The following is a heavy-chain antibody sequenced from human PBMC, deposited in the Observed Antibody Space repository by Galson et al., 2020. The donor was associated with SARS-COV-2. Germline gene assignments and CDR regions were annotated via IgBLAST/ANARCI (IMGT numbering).Heavy chain of an antibody. CDR1: GFTFSSYD. V-gene: IGHV3-30*04. CDR3: ARDRSMSFFDY. J-gene: IGHJ4*01. Sequence: GGSLRLSCAASGFTFSSYDMHWVRQAPGKGLEWVAVISYDGSNKYYADSVKGRFTISRDNSKNTLYLQMNSLRAEDTAVYYCARDRSMSFFDYWGHGTLVTVSS. D-gene: IGHD2-8*01. CDR2: ISYDGSNK.